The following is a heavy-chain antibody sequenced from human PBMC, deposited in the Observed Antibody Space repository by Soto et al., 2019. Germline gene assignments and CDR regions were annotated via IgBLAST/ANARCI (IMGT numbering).Heavy chain of an antibody. Sequence: PSETLSLTCTVSGGSISSGGYYWSWIRQHPGKGLEWIGYIYYSGSTYYNPSLKSRVTISVDTSKNQFSLKLSSVTAADTAVYYCAREPHYVFWSGYYEDYYYGMDVWGQGTTVTVSS. CDR2: IYYSGST. J-gene: IGHJ6*02. CDR3: AREPHYVFWSGYYEDYYYGMDV. CDR1: GGSISSGGYY. V-gene: IGHV4-31*03. D-gene: IGHD3-3*01.